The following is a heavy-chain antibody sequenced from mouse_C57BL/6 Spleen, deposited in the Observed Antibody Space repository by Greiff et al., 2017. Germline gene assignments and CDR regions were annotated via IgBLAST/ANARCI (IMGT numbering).Heavy chain of an antibody. CDR3: ARGGVYAAWFAY. Sequence: VQLQQPGAELVRPGTSVKLSCKASGYTFTSYWMHWVKQRPGQGLAWIGVIDPSDSYTNYNQKFKGKATLTVDTSSSTAYMQLSSLTSEDSAVYYCARGGVYAAWFAYWGQGTLVTVSA. J-gene: IGHJ3*01. V-gene: IGHV1-59*01. CDR2: IDPSDSYT. D-gene: IGHD1-1*02. CDR1: GYTFTSYW.